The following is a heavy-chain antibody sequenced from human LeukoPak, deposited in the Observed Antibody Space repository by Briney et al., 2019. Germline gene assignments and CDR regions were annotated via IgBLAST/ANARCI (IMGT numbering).Heavy chain of an antibody. V-gene: IGHV4-39*07. CDR3: ARPCRILDIVATIRARLGGNGLDI. Sequence: SETLSLTCTVSGGSISSSSYYWGWIRQPPGKGLEWIGSIYYSGSTYYNPSLKSRVTIAVETSKNQFSLKLSSVTAADKAVYYCARPCRILDIVATIRARLGGNGLDIWGQGTMVTVSS. CDR2: IYYSGST. D-gene: IGHD5-12*01. CDR1: GGSISSSSYY. J-gene: IGHJ3*02.